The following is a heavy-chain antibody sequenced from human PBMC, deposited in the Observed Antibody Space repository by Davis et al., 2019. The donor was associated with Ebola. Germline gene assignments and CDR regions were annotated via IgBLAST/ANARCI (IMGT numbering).Heavy chain of an antibody. CDR3: ARDMLYSSGWYYFDY. D-gene: IGHD6-19*01. J-gene: IGHJ4*02. Sequence: GESLKISCAAPGFTFSSYWMSWVRQAPGKGLEWVANIKQDGSEKYYVDSVKGRFTISRDNSKNTLYLQMNSLRAEDTAVYYCARDMLYSSGWYYFDYWGQGTLVTVSS. V-gene: IGHV3-7*01. CDR1: GFTFSSYW. CDR2: IKQDGSEK.